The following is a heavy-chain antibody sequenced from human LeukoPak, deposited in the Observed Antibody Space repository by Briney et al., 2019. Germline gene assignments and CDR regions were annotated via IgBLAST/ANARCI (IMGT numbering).Heavy chain of an antibody. CDR3: ARRRVPYYFDY. CDR2: ISGSGGST. V-gene: IGHV3-23*01. CDR1: GFTFSSYA. Sequence: GGSLRLSCAASGFTFSSYAMSWVRQAPGKGLEWVSGISGSGGSTDYVDSVKGRFTISRDNSKNTLYLQMNSLRAEDTAVYYCARRRVPYYFDYWGQGTLVTVSS. J-gene: IGHJ4*02.